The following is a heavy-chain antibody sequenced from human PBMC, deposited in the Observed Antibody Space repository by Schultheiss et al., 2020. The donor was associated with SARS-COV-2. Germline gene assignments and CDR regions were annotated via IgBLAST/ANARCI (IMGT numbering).Heavy chain of an antibody. V-gene: IGHV3-21*01. Sequence: GSLRLSCAASGFTFSSYAMSWVRQAPGKGLEWVSSISSSSSYIYYADSVKGRFTISRDNVKNSLYLQMNSLRAEDTAVYYCTTAPLGPGGMDVWGQGTTVTVSS. CDR1: GFTFSSYA. J-gene: IGHJ6*02. CDR2: ISSSSSYI. CDR3: TTAPLGPGGMDV. D-gene: IGHD3-16*02.